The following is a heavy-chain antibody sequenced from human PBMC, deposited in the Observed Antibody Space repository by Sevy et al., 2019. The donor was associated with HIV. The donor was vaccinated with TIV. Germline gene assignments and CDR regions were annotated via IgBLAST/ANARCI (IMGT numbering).Heavy chain of an antibody. V-gene: IGHV4-59*08. CDR2: IYYNGHI. CDR3: AGENAWGRGSS. Sequence: SETLSLTCTVSGGSITSLYWNWIRQPPGKGLEWIANIYYNGHINYNPSLKSRVTLSLDTSKNQFSLRLSSVTTAATAMYYCAGENAWGRGSSWGQGTLVTVSS. J-gene: IGHJ5*02. CDR1: GGSITSLY. D-gene: IGHD1-26*01.